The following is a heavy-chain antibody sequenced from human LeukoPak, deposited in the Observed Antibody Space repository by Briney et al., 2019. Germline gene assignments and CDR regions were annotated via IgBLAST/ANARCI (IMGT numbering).Heavy chain of an antibody. V-gene: IGHV3-9*01. CDR2: ISWDSGSI. J-gene: IGHJ4*02. CDR1: GYTFDDYA. CDR3: AKGHTYGLGESYLDF. D-gene: IGHD5-18*01. Sequence: GGSLRLSCEASGYTFDDYAMHWVRQAPGKGLEWVSAISWDSGSIGYADSVKGRFTISRDNGKNSLYLQMNSLRTEDTALYYCAKGHTYGLGESYLDFWGQGTLVSVSS.